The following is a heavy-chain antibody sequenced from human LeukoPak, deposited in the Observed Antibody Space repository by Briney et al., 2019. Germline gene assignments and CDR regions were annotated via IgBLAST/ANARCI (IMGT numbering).Heavy chain of an antibody. Sequence: GGSLRLSCAASGFTFSSYWMSWVRQAPGKGLEWVANIKQDGSEKYYVDSVKGRFTISRDNAKNSLYLQMNSLRAEDTAVYYCARAPTVTAESAFGYWGQGTLVTVSS. CDR3: ARAPTVTAESAFGY. CDR2: IKQDGSEK. J-gene: IGHJ4*02. V-gene: IGHV3-7*01. CDR1: GFTFSSYW. D-gene: IGHD4-17*01.